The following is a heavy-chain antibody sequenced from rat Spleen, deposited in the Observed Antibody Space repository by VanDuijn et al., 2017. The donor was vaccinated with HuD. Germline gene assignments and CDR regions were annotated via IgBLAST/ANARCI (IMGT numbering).Heavy chain of an antibody. D-gene: IGHD1-2*01. J-gene: IGHJ2*01. CDR2: IWGNGSP. V-gene: IGHV2-13*01. CDR3: ARADIGAIYTDGI. Sequence: QVQLKESGPGLVQPSQTLSLTCTVSGFSLNNYGVIWVRQPPGKGLEWMGVIWGNGSPNYNSALKSRLSISRDTSKSQVYLKMNSLQTEDTATYYCARADIGAIYTDGIWGQGVMVTVSS. CDR1: GFSLNNYG.